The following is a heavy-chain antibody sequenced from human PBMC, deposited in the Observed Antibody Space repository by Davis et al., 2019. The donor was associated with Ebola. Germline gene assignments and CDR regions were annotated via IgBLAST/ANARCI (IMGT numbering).Heavy chain of an antibody. V-gene: IGHV3-66*01. D-gene: IGHD6-19*01. CDR1: GFTVSSNY. CDR3: ARARSGWDEIDAFDI. J-gene: IGHJ3*02. Sequence: GGSLRLSCAASGFTVSSNYMSWVRQAPGKGLEWVSVIYSGGSTYYADSVKGRFTISRDNAKNSLYLQMNSLRAEDTAVYYCARARSGWDEIDAFDIWGQGTMVTVSS. CDR2: IYSGGST.